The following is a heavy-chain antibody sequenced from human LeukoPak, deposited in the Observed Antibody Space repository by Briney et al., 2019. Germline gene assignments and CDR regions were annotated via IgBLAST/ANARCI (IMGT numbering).Heavy chain of an antibody. CDR3: ARSDGSGSYPAHLFDY. CDR1: GGSISSSSYY. V-gene: IGHV4-39*01. CDR2: IYYSGST. J-gene: IGHJ4*02. D-gene: IGHD3-10*01. Sequence: PSETLSLTCTVSGGSISSSSYYWGWIRQPPGKGLEWIGSIYYSGSTYYNPSLKSRVTISVDTSKNQFSLKLSSVTAADTAVYYCARSDGSGSYPAHLFDYWGQGTLVTVSS.